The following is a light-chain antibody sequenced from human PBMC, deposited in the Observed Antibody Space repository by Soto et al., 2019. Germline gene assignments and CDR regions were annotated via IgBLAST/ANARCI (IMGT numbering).Light chain of an antibody. CDR2: AAS. J-gene: IGKJ1*01. CDR3: QKYNSAPPWT. CDR1: QGISNY. V-gene: IGKV1-27*01. Sequence: IQITQSPSSLSASVGDRVTIACRASQGISNYLAWYQQKPGKVPKLLIYAASTLQSGVPSRFSGSGSGTDFTLTISSLQPEDVATYYCQKYNSAPPWTFGQGTKVDXK.